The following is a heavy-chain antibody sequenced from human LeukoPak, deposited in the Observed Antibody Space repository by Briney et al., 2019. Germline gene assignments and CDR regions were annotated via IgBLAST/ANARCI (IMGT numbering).Heavy chain of an antibody. CDR3: ARDPIMITFGGVIAPLFDY. CDR2: ISYDGSNK. J-gene: IGHJ4*02. V-gene: IGHV3-30-3*01. CDR1: GFTFSSYA. D-gene: IGHD3-16*02. Sequence: GRSLRLSCAASGFTFSSYAMHWVRQAPGKGLEWVAVISYDGSNKYYADSVKGRFTISRDNSKNTLYLQMNSLRAEDTAVYYCARDPIMITFGGVIAPLFDYWGQGTLVTVSS.